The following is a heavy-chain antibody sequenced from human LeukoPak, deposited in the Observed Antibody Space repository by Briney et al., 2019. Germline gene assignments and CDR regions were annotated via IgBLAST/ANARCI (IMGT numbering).Heavy chain of an antibody. Sequence: SVKVSCKASGGTFSSYAISWVRQAPGQGLEWMGGIIPIFGTANYTQKFQGRVTITADESTSTAYMELSSLRSEDTAVYYCARDQIHSSNPGNWGQGTLVTVSS. V-gene: IGHV1-69*13. D-gene: IGHD6-13*01. CDR3: ARDQIHSSNPGN. CDR2: IIPIFGTA. CDR1: GGTFSSYA. J-gene: IGHJ4*02.